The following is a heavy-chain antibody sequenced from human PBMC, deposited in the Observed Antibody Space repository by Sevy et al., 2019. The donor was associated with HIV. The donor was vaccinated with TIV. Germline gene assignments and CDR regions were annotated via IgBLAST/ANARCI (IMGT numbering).Heavy chain of an antibody. CDR3: ARGVYDSGGYYSLIFDY. CDR1: GGSISSYY. Sequence: SETLSLTCTVSGGSISSYYWSWIRQPAGKGLEWIGRIYTSGSTNYNPSLRSRVTMSVDTSKNQFSLKLSSVTAADTAVYYCARGVYDSGGYYSLIFDYWGQGTLVTVSS. D-gene: IGHD3-22*01. J-gene: IGHJ4*02. V-gene: IGHV4-4*07. CDR2: IYTSGST.